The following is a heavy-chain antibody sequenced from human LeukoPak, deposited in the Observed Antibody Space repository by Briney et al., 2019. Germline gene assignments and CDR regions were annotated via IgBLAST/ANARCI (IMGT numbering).Heavy chain of an antibody. V-gene: IGHV3-48*03. CDR1: GFTFSSYE. CDR2: ISSSGSTI. CDR3: ARGSWTDYYGSGSPSDGMDV. D-gene: IGHD3-10*01. J-gene: IGHJ6*02. Sequence: PGGSLRLSCAASGFTFSSYEMNWVRQAPGKGLEWVSYISSSGSTIYYADSVKGRFTISRDNAKNSLYLQMNSLRAEDTAVYYCARGSWTDYYGSGSPSDGMDVWGQGTTVTVSS.